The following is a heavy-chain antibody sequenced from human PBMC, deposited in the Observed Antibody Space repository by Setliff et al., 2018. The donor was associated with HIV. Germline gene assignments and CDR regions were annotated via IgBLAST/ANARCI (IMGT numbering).Heavy chain of an antibody. J-gene: IGHJ5*02. CDR1: GYSISSGYY. Sequence: SETLSLTCGVSGYSISSGYYWVWIRQPPGKGLEWIGHIYHSGITSYNPSLKSRVTISVDTSENQFSLDLSSVTAADTAIYYFTRVQGSNNWPNWFDPWGQGTLVTVSS. CDR3: TRVQGSNNWPNWFDP. D-gene: IGHD1-1*01. V-gene: IGHV4-38-2*01. CDR2: IYHSGIT.